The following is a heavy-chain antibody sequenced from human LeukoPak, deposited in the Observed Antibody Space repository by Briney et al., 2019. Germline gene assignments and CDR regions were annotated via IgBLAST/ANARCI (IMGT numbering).Heavy chain of an antibody. CDR1: GLSFPTYW. V-gene: IGHV5-51*01. J-gene: IGHJ4*02. CDR2: IYPGDSDT. Sequence: GESLKISCQGSGLSFPTYWIGWVRQMPGKGLEWMGIIYPGDSDTRYSPSFQGQVTISADKSISTAYLQWSSLKASDTAMYYCARHSWGPIYYFDYWGQGTLVTVSS. CDR3: ARHSWGPIYYFDY. D-gene: IGHD3-16*01.